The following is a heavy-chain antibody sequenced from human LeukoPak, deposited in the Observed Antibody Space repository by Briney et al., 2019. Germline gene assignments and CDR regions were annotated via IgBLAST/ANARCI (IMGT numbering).Heavy chain of an antibody. J-gene: IGHJ4*02. V-gene: IGHV3-20*04. CDR1: GFTFDAYG. Sequence: GGSLRLSSVASGFTFDAYGMTWVRQAPGKGREWVSSIIWNVYSTRYADSVKGRFSISRDNAKNSLYLQMNTLRAEDTAFYYCARIVGYGWGSFDYWGQGTLVTVSS. CDR2: IIWNVYST. D-gene: IGHD3-10*01. CDR3: ARIVGYGWGSFDY.